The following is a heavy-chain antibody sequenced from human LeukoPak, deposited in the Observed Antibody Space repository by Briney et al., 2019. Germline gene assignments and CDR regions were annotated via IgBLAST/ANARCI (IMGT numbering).Heavy chain of an antibody. CDR1: GGYISSSSYY. V-gene: IGHV4-39*01. CDR2: IYYSGST. D-gene: IGHD1-26*01. J-gene: IGHJ4*02. Sequence: SETLSLTCTVSGGYISSSSYYWGWIRQPPGKGLEWIGSIYYSGSTYYNPSLKSRVTISVDTSKNQFSLKLSSVTAADTAVYYCARHQQGVGAIIDYWGQGTLVTVSS. CDR3: ARHQQGVGAIIDY.